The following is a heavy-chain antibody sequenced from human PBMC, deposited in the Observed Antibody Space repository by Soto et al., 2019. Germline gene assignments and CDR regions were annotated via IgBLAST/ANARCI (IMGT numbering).Heavy chain of an antibody. CDR1: GFTFSGSA. CDR3: TRLGMDV. CDR2: IRTKVNSYAT. V-gene: IGHV3-73*01. Sequence: EVQLVESGGGLVQPGGSLKLSCAASGFTFSGSAMHWVRQASGEGLEWVGRIRTKVNSYATAYGASVKGRFTISRDDSENTAYLQMNSLKTEDTAIYYCTRLGMDVWGKGTTVTVSS. J-gene: IGHJ6*03.